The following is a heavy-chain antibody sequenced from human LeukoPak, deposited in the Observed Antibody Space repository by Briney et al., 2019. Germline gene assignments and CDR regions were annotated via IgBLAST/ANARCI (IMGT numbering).Heavy chain of an antibody. CDR2: ISGGGSST. CDR3: AKNDQGVSVAFYF. CDR1: GFTFSNYA. D-gene: IGHD3-16*01. Sequence: PGGSLRLSCAASGFTFSNYAMNWVRQAPGRGLEWVSGISGGGSSTYYADSVKGRFTISRDNSKNTLYLQMNSLRAEDTAVYYCAKNDQGVSVAFYFWGQGTIVNGSS. V-gene: IGHV3-23*01. J-gene: IGHJ3*01.